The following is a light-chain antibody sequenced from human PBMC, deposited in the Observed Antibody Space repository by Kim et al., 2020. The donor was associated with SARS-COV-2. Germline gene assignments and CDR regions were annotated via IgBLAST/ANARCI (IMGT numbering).Light chain of an antibody. CDR1: QSVSSSY. Sequence: PGERATIPCRASQSVSSSYLAWYQQKPGQAPRLLIYGASSRATGIPDRFSGSGSGTDFTLTISRLEPEDFAVYYCQQYGSSPLTFGGGTKVDIK. V-gene: IGKV3-20*01. CDR3: QQYGSSPLT. CDR2: GAS. J-gene: IGKJ4*01.